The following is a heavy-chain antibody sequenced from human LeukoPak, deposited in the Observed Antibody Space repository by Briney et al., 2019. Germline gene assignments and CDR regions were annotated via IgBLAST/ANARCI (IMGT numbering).Heavy chain of an antibody. D-gene: IGHD3-10*01. CDR3: ARHIRDGSGSYYPDY. J-gene: IGHJ4*02. CDR2: IYPGDSDT. V-gene: IGHV5-51*01. Sequence: GESLKISCKGSGYTFTTYWIGWVRQMPGKGLEWMGIIYPGDSDTRYSPSFPGQVTISADKSITAAYLQWSSLKASDTAMYYCARHIRDGSGSYYPDYWGQGTPVTVSS. CDR1: GYTFTTYW.